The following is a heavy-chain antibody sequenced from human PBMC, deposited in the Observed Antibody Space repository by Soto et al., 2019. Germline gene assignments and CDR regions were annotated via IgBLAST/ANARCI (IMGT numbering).Heavy chain of an antibody. Sequence: GESLKISCKGSGYDFTNHWIGWVRQTPGKGLEWLGNIYPGDSDTSYSPSFHGHVTISVDKSISTAYLQWSSLAASDTAMYYCTRRAGVAIANDYWGQGTLVTISS. V-gene: IGHV5-51*01. CDR1: GYDFTNHW. CDR3: TRRAGVAIANDY. D-gene: IGHD3-3*01. CDR2: IYPGDSDT. J-gene: IGHJ4*02.